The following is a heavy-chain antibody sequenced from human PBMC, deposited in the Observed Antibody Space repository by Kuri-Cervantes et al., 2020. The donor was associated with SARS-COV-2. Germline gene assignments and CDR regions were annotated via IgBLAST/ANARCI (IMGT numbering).Heavy chain of an antibody. CDR2: ISSSSSTI. CDR1: GFTFSSYS. V-gene: IGHV3-48*01. Sequence: GESLKISCAASGFTFSSYSMNWVRQAPGKGLEWVSYISSSSSTIYYADSVKGRFTISRDNAKNSLYLQMNSLRAEDTAVYYCARDFGRYCSSTSCYVLDVWGKGTTVTVSS. CDR3: ARDFGRYCSSTSCYVLDV. J-gene: IGHJ6*04. D-gene: IGHD2-2*01.